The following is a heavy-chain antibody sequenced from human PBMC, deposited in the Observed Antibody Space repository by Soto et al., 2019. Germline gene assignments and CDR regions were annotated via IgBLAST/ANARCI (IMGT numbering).Heavy chain of an antibody. J-gene: IGHJ6*02. Sequence: QVQLVESGGGVGQPGRSLRLSCAASGFTFSSYAMHWVRQAPGKGLDWVAVISYDGSNKNYADPVKGRFTISRDNSKNTLYMQMNSLRGDDTAVYYCARDPTVNYDYGEYYGLDVWGQGTTVTVSS. D-gene: IGHD4-17*01. V-gene: IGHV3-30-3*01. CDR2: ISYDGSNK. CDR1: GFTFSSYA. CDR3: ARDPTVNYDYGEYYGLDV.